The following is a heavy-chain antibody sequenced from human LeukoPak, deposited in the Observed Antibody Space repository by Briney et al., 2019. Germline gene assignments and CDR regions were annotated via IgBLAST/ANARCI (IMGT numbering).Heavy chain of an antibody. D-gene: IGHD3-10*01. Sequence: PSQTLSLTCTVSGGSISSGSYYWSWIRQPAGKGLEWIGRIYTSGSTNYNPSLKSRVTISVDTSKNQFSLKLSSVTAADTAVYYCARDWALYGSPTAFDIWGQGTMVTVSS. CDR2: IYTSGST. V-gene: IGHV4-61*02. CDR1: GGSISSGSYY. CDR3: ARDWALYGSPTAFDI. J-gene: IGHJ3*02.